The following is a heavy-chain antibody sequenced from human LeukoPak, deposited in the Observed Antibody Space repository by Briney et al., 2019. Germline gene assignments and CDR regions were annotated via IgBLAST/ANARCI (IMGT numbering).Heavy chain of an antibody. CDR1: GGTFSSCA. Sequence: SVKVSCKASGGTFSSCAISWVRQAPGQWLEWMGGIIPIFGTANYAQKFQGRVTITADESTSTAYMELSSLRSEDTAVYYCARDGVSVSVWLVQHYYYYCGMDVWGQGTTVTVSS. J-gene: IGHJ6*02. CDR3: ARDGVSVSVWLVQHYYYYCGMDV. V-gene: IGHV1-69*13. D-gene: IGHD6-19*01. CDR2: IIPIFGTA.